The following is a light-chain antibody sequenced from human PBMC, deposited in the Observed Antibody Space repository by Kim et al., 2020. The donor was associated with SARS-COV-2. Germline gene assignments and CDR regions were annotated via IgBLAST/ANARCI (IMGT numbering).Light chain of an antibody. Sequence: VSPGEGATLSCRASQIISSNVAWYQQKPGQAPRLLICGASTRATGIPARFSGSGSGAEFSLTISSLQSEDFAVYYCQQYKNWPLTFGGGTKVDIK. V-gene: IGKV3-15*01. CDR2: GAS. CDR3: QQYKNWPLT. CDR1: QIISSN. J-gene: IGKJ4*01.